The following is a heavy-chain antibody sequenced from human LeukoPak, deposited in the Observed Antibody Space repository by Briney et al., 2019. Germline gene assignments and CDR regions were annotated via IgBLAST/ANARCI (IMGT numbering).Heavy chain of an antibody. V-gene: IGHV3-53*01. CDR3: ARNYYDSSGYYVFDY. CDR1: GFTVSSNY. CDR2: IYGGVST. Sequence: GGSLRLSCAASGFTVSSNYMSWVRQAPGKGLEWVSVIYGGVSTYYADSVKGRLTISRDNSKNTLYLQMNSLRAEDTAVYYCARNYYDSSGYYVFDYWGQGTLVTVSS. D-gene: IGHD3-22*01. J-gene: IGHJ4*02.